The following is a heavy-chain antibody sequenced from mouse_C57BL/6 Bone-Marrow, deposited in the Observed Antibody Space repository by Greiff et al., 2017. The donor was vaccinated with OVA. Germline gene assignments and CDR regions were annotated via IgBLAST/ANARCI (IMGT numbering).Heavy chain of an antibody. Sequence: EVKVVESGGGLVQSGRSLRLSCATSGFTFSDFYMEWVRQAPGKGLEWIAASRNKANDYTTEYSASVKGRFIVSRDTSQSILYLQMNALRAEDTAIYYCARDASGTSYAMDYWGQGTSVTVSS. J-gene: IGHJ4*01. CDR3: ARDASGTSYAMDY. V-gene: IGHV7-1*01. D-gene: IGHD4-1*01. CDR2: SRNKANDYTT. CDR1: GFTFSDFY.